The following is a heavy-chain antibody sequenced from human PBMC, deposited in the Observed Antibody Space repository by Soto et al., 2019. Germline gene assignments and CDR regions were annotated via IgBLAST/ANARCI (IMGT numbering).Heavy chain of an antibody. CDR3: ARWGESPYDILTGYYPDYYSYYGMDV. V-gene: IGHV3-7*01. J-gene: IGHJ6*02. Sequence: PGGSLRLSCAASGFTFSSYWMSWVRQAPGKGLEWVANIKQDGSEKYYVDSVKGRFTISRDNAKNSLYLQMNSLRAEDTAVYYCARWGESPYDILTGYYPDYYSYYGMDVWGQGXTVTVYS. D-gene: IGHD3-9*01. CDR2: IKQDGSEK. CDR1: GFTFSSYW.